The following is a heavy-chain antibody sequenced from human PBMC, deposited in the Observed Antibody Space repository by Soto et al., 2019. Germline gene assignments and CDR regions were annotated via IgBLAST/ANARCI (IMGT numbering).Heavy chain of an antibody. J-gene: IGHJ4*02. Sequence: GGSLRLSCAASGFTFSSYGMHWVRQAPGKGLEWVAVIWYDGSNKYYADSVKGRFTISRDNSKNTLYLQMNSLRAEDTAVYYCARSDLKVTPIDYWGQGTLVTVSS. CDR2: IWYDGSNK. V-gene: IGHV3-33*01. CDR1: GFTFSSYG. CDR3: ARSDLKVTPIDY. D-gene: IGHD2-21*02.